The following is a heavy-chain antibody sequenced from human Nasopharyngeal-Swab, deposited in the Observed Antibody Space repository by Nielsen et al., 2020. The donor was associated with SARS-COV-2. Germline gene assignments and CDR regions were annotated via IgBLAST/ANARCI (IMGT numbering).Heavy chain of an antibody. Sequence: GSLRLSCAASGFTFSSYGMHWVRQAPGKGLEWVAVIWYAGSNKYSADSVKGRFTISRDNSKNTLYLQMNSLRAEDTAVYYCARDLRAGSLWRDLTRYYYYGMDVWGQGTTVTVSS. D-gene: IGHD2-21*01. CDR3: ARDLRAGSLWRDLTRYYYYGMDV. J-gene: IGHJ6*02. CDR2: IWYAGSNK. CDR1: GFTFSSYG. V-gene: IGHV3-33*01.